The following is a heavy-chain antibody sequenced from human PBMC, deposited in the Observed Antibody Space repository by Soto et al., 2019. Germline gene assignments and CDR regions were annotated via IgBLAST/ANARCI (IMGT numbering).Heavy chain of an antibody. J-gene: IGHJ6*02. CDR1: GYTFTSYG. CDR2: ISAYNGNT. D-gene: IGHD3-22*01. CDR3: ARVERPTYYYDSTYYGMDV. V-gene: IGHV1-18*04. Sequence: ASVKVSCKASGYTFTSYGISWVRQAPGQGLEWMGWISAYNGNTNYAQKLQGRVTMTTDTSTSTAYMELRSLRSDDTAVYYCARVERPTYYYDSTYYGMDVWGQGTTVTVSS.